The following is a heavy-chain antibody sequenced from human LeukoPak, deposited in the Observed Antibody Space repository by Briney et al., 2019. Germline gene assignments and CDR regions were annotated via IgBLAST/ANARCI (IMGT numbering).Heavy chain of an antibody. V-gene: IGHV3-23*01. CDR1: GFTFSSYA. J-gene: IGHJ4*02. CDR3: AKDGDSSGWYFDY. Sequence: PGGSLRLSCAASGFTFSSYAMSWVRQAPGKGLEWVSAISGSGGSTYYADSVKGQFTISRDNSKNTLYLQMNSLRAEDTAVYYCAKDGDSSGWYFDYWGQGTLVTVSS. D-gene: IGHD6-19*01. CDR2: ISGSGGST.